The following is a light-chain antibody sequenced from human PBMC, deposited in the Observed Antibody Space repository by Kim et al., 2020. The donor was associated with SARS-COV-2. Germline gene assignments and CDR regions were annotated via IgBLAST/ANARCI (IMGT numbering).Light chain of an antibody. Sequence: GQSITFSCTGTSSDVGGYNYVSWYQQHPGKAPKLMIYDVSNRPSGVSNRFSGSKSGNTASLTISGLQAEDEADYYCSSYTSSSTVVFGGGTQLTV. CDR3: SSYTSSSTVV. CDR1: SSDVGGYNY. J-gene: IGLJ2*01. CDR2: DVS. V-gene: IGLV2-14*03.